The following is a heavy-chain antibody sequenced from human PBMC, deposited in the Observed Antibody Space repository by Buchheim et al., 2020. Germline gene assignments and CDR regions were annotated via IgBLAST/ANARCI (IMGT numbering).Heavy chain of an antibody. CDR3: ARPRRKYDFWSGYRVFFRYQEENWYFDL. Sequence: EVQLVESGGGLVQPGGSLRLSCAASGFTFSSYDMHWVRQATGKGLEWVSAIGTAGDTYYPGSVKGRFTISRENAKNSLYLQMNSLRAGDTAVYYCARPRRKYDFWSGYRVFFRYQEENWYFDLWGRGTL. V-gene: IGHV3-13*01. D-gene: IGHD3-3*01. CDR2: IGTAGDT. CDR1: GFTFSSYD. J-gene: IGHJ2*01.